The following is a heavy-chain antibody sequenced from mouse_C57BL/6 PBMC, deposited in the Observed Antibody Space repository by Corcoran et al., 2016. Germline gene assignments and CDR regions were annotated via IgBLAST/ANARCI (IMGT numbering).Heavy chain of an antibody. CDR1: GYSITSGYY. D-gene: IGHD1-1*01. CDR2: ISYDGSN. J-gene: IGHJ4*01. Sequence: DVQLQESGPGLVKPSQSLSLTCSVTGYSITSGYYWNWIRQFPGNKLEWMGYISYDGSNNYNPSLKNRISITRDTSKNQFFLKLNSVTTEDTATYYCARGPYYYGSSYGAMDYWGQGTSVTVSS. CDR3: ARGPYYYGSSYGAMDY. V-gene: IGHV3-6*01.